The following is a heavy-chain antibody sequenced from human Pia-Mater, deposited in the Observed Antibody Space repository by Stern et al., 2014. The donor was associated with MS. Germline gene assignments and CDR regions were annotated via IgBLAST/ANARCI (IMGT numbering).Heavy chain of an antibody. J-gene: IGHJ2*01. CDR2: VYYSGIT. D-gene: IGHD4-11*01. CDR3: ARGVTAVTNYVPNWCFDL. CDR1: GASITNRDY. V-gene: IGHV4-39*02. Sequence: VQLVESGPGLVKPSETLSLTCTVSGASITNRDYWGWIRQPPGKGLEWIGSVYYSGITYYRPSLQSRAAISIDTSRNQFFLRLNSVTTTDTAVYFCARGVTAVTNYVPNWCFDLWGRGTLVTVSS.